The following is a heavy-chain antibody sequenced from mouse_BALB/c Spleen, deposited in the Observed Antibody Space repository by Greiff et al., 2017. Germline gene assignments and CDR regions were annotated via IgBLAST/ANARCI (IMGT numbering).Heavy chain of an antibody. V-gene: IGHV3-2*02. CDR2: ISYSGST. CDR1: GYSITSDYA. Sequence: EVQGVESGPGLVKPSQSLSLTCTVTGYSITSDYAWNWIRQFPGNKLEWMGYISYSGSTSYNPSLKSRISITRDTSKNQFFLQLNSVTTEDTATYYCARGGGLRLGYAMDYWGQGTSVTVSS. D-gene: IGHD2-4*01. CDR3: ARGGGLRLGYAMDY. J-gene: IGHJ4*01.